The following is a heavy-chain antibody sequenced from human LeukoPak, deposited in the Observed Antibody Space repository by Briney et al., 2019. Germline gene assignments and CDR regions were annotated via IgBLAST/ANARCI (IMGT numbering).Heavy chain of an antibody. J-gene: IGHJ4*02. CDR2: IKKDGSER. D-gene: IGHD3-3*01. V-gene: IGHV3-7*01. CDR3: TWSGEAD. Sequence: GGSLRLSCAASGFTFNGYGMNWVRRAPGKGLEWVADIKKDGSERYYVDSVKGRFTISRDNAKNSLFLQMNSLRAEDTAVYYCTWSGEADWGQGTLVTVSS. CDR1: GFTFNGYG.